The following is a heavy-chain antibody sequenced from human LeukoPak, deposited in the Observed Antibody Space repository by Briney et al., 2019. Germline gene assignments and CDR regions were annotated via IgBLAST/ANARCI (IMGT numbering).Heavy chain of an antibody. V-gene: IGHV3-7*04. Sequence: GGSLRLSCAASGFTFSAYAMSWARQAPGKGLEWVANIKQDGSEKYYVDSVKGRFTISRDNAKNSLYLQMNSLRAEDTAVYYCAREQWWGIVGANWFDPWGQGTLVTVSS. CDR1: GFTFSAYA. CDR3: AREQWWGIVGANWFDP. D-gene: IGHD1-26*01. CDR2: IKQDGSEK. J-gene: IGHJ5*02.